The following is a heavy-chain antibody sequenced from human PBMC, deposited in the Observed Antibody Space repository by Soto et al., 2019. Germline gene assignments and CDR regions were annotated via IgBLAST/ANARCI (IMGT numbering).Heavy chain of an antibody. CDR3: VKDGGYCSSTTCYSPRNHYFDS. Sequence: LRLSCAASGFTFSDYWMSWVRQAPGKGPEWVANIKFDGSEKQYVDSVKGRFSISRDNSRNSLFLQMNSLRAGDTAVYYCVKDGGYCSSTTCYSPRNHYFDSWGQGTLVTVSS. J-gene: IGHJ4*02. CDR2: IKFDGSEK. D-gene: IGHD2-2*01. V-gene: IGHV3-7*03. CDR1: GFTFSDYW.